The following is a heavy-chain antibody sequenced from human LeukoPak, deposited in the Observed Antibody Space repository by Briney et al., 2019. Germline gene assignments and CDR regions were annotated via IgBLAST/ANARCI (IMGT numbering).Heavy chain of an antibody. J-gene: IGHJ4*02. CDR3: ARDRYSSSYENDYFEY. Sequence: PGGSLRLSCSASGFPFSSYAMHWVRQAPGKGLEYVSAISDSGGSTYYADSVKGRFTISRDNSKNTLYLKMNSLRPEDTAVYYCARDRYSSSYENDYFEYWGQGTLVTVSS. V-gene: IGHV3-64*04. CDR1: GFPFSSYA. D-gene: IGHD6-6*01. CDR2: ISDSGGST.